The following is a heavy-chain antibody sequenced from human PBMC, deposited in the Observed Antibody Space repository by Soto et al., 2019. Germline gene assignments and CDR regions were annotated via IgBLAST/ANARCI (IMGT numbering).Heavy chain of an antibody. CDR1: GATFSSYA. Sequence: EASVKVSCKASGATFSSYAITWVRQAPGQGLEWMGGIIPLFGTVNYAQKFQGRVTMTTDTSTSTVHMEVRSLRSDDTAVYYCAKARTYSGSYYGVYGMDVWGQGTTVTVSS. D-gene: IGHD1-26*01. J-gene: IGHJ6*02. CDR2: IIPLFGTV. CDR3: AKARTYSGSYYGVYGMDV. V-gene: IGHV1-69*05.